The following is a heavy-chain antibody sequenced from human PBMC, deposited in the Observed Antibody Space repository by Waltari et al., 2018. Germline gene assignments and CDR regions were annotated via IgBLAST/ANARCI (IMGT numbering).Heavy chain of an antibody. V-gene: IGHV1-2*02. CDR3: TRELADVVMVPPAADWFDP. CDR1: GYTFTAYY. Sequence: QVQLVQSGAEAKKPGASVTVSCRASGYTFTAYYVHWVRQAPGQGLELMGWINPVSGGTGYAQKVRGRVTMTMETPTSSAYMQLSILRFDDTAIYYCTRELADVVMVPPAADWFDPWGQGTLVTVSS. D-gene: IGHD3-10*01. CDR2: INPVSGGT. J-gene: IGHJ5*02.